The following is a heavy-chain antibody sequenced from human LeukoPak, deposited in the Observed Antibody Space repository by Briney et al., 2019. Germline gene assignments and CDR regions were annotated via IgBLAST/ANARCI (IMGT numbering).Heavy chain of an antibody. Sequence: ASVKVSCKASGYTFTGYYMHWVRQAPGQGLEWMGWINPNSGATNYAQKFQGRVTMTRDTSISTAYMELSRLTSADTAVYYCARAGYTGFDLGYWGQGTLVTVSS. V-gene: IGHV1-2*02. CDR3: ARAGYTGFDLGY. D-gene: IGHD5-12*01. CDR2: INPNSGAT. CDR1: GYTFTGYY. J-gene: IGHJ4*02.